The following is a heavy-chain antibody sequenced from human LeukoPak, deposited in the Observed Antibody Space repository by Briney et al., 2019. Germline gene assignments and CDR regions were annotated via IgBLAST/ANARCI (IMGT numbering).Heavy chain of an antibody. CDR3: ARDGGDGYKANWFDT. D-gene: IGHD5-24*01. Sequence: ASVKVSCKASGYTFTSYYMHWVRQAPGQGLEWMGIINPSGGSTSYAQKFQGRVTMTRNTSISTAYMELSSLRSEDTAVYYCARDGGDGYKANWFDTWGQGTLVTVSS. J-gene: IGHJ5*02. CDR2: INPSGGST. CDR1: GYTFTSYY. V-gene: IGHV1-46*01.